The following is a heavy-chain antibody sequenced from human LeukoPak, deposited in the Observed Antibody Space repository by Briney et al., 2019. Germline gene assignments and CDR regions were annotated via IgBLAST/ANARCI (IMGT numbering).Heavy chain of an antibody. J-gene: IGHJ4*02. CDR1: GFTFSTYA. CDR2: ISGSTDST. V-gene: IGHV3-23*01. Sequence: GGSLRLSCAASGFTFSTYAMSYVHQAPRNGLKWVSVISGSTDSTYYADCVKGRFTISRDNSKNTLYLQMNSLRAEETAVYYCAKGGYDLWSGYSPNFDYWGQGTLVTVSS. CDR3: AKGGYDLWSGYSPNFDY. D-gene: IGHD3-3*01.